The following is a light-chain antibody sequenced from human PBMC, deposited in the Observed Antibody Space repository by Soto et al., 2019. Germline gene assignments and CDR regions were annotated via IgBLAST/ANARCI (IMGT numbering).Light chain of an antibody. V-gene: IGKV3-20*01. J-gene: IGKJ2*01. CDR2: GAS. CDR1: QSVSSSY. Sequence: EIVLTQSPGTLSLSPGERATLSCRASQSVSSSYLGWYQEKPGQAPRLLIYGASSRATGIPHRFSGSGSGTDFTLTISRLESEDVAVYYCQQYGSSPYTFGLGTKLEIK. CDR3: QQYGSSPYT.